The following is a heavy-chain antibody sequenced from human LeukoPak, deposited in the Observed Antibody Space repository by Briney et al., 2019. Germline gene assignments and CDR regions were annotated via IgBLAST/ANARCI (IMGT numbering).Heavy chain of an antibody. J-gene: IGHJ5*02. V-gene: IGHV4-34*01. CDR3: ARASRDGYKKGFDP. D-gene: IGHD5-24*01. CDR2: INHSGST. CDR1: GGSFSGYY. Sequence: SETLSLTCAVYGGSFSGYYWSWIRQPPGKGLEWIGEINHSGSTNYNPSLKSRVTISVDTSKNQFSLKLSSVTAADTAVYYCARASRDGYKKGFDPWGQGTLVTVSS.